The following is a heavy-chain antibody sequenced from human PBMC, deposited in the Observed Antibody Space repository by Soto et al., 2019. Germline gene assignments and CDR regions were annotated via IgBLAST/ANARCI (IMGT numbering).Heavy chain of an antibody. D-gene: IGHD4-17*01. CDR2: ISSSSSNI. CDR3: AREDYAGASPRFDY. Sequence: EVQLVESGGGLVKPGGSLRLSCAASGFIFSSYTMTWVLQAPGKGLDWVSSISSSSSNIEYADSVKGRFSVSRDNANNYRFLQINSLRAEDTDVYYCAREDYAGASPRFDYWGLGALVTVSS. J-gene: IGHJ4*02. CDR1: GFIFSSYT. V-gene: IGHV3-21*01.